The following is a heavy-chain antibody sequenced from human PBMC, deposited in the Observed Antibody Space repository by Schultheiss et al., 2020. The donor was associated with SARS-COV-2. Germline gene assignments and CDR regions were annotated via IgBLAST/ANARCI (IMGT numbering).Heavy chain of an antibody. CDR3: ARGYGSSWYGFDY. Sequence: SETLSLTCAVSGGSISSGNWWTWVRQPPGKGLEWIGEINHSGSTNYNPSLKSRVTISVDTSKNQFSLKLSSVTAADTAVYYCARGYGSSWYGFDYWGQGTLVTVSS. D-gene: IGHD6-13*01. CDR2: INHSGST. CDR1: GGSISSGNW. V-gene: IGHV4-4*02. J-gene: IGHJ4*02.